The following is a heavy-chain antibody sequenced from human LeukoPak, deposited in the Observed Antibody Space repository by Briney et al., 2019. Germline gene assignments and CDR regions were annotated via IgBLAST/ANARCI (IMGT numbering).Heavy chain of an antibody. CDR2: IGGTGGST. CDR1: GFTFRSYA. Sequence: PGRSLRLSCAASGFTFRSYAMSWVRQAPGKGLEWVSAIGGTGGSTYYADSVKGRFTISRDNSKNTLYLQMNSLRVEDTAVYYCAKVSSYCSSTSCYFDYWGQGTLVTVSS. J-gene: IGHJ4*02. V-gene: IGHV3-23*01. CDR3: AKVSSYCSSTSCYFDY. D-gene: IGHD2-2*01.